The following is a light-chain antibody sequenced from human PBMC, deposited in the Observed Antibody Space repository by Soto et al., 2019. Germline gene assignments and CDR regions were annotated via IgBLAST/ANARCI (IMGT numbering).Light chain of an antibody. CDR3: QQTYSTPRT. Sequence: DIQVTQSPSSPSASVGDRVTITCRASRSISRYLNWYQQKPGKAPKLLIYSASSLQSGVPSRFSGSGSGSDFTLTINSLQPEDFATYYCQQTYSTPRTFGQGTKVDIK. J-gene: IGKJ1*01. V-gene: IGKV1-39*01. CDR1: RSISRY. CDR2: SAS.